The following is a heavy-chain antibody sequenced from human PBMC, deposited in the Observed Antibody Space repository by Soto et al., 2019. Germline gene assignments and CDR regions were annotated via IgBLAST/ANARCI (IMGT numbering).Heavy chain of an antibody. CDR2: INPSGGST. Sequence: VKVSCKASGYTFTSYYMHWVRQAPGQGLEWMGIINPSGGSTSYAQKFQGRVTMTRDTSTSTVYMELSSLRSEDTAVYYCARDREGGYSYGSFQHWGQGTLVTAPQ. CDR1: GYTFTSYY. CDR3: ARDREGGYSYGSFQH. J-gene: IGHJ1*01. D-gene: IGHD5-18*01. V-gene: IGHV1-46*03.